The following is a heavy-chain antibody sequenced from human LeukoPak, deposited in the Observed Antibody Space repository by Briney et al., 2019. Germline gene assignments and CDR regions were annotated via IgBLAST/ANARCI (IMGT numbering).Heavy chain of an antibody. CDR1: GLTLSSYE. CDR3: ASFLDM. V-gene: IGHV3-48*03. Sequence: PGGFLRLSCAASGLTLSSYEMNWVRQAPGKGLEWVSYISSSGGTIYYADSVRGRFTISRDNAKNSLYLQMNSLRAEDTAVYYCASFLDMWGQGTMVTVSS. J-gene: IGHJ3*02. CDR2: ISSSGGTI.